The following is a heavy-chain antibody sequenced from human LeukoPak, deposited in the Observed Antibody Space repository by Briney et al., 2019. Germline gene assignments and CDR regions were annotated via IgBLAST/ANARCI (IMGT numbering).Heavy chain of an antibody. V-gene: IGHV4-38-2*02. CDR2: IYHSGST. CDR1: GYSISSGYY. D-gene: IGHD2-2*01. CDR3: ARGVSRSEYQLLWLHWFDP. J-gene: IGHJ5*02. Sequence: PSETLSLTCTVSGYSISSGYYWGWIRQPPGKGLEWIGSIYHSGSTYYNPSLKSRVTISVDTSKNQFSLKLSSVTAADTAVYYCARGVSRSEYQLLWLHWFDPWGQGTLVTVSS.